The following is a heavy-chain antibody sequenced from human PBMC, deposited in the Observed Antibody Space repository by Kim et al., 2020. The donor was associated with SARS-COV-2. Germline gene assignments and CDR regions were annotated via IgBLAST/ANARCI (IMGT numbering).Heavy chain of an antibody. CDR3: ARDHTGGSSWPPGAFDI. V-gene: IGHV4-31*03. CDR1: GGSISSGGYY. CDR2: IYYSGST. Sequence: SETLSLTCTVSGGSISSGGYYWSWIRQHPGKGLEWIGYIYYSGSTYYNPSLKSRVTISVDTSKNQFSLKLSSVTAADTAVYYCARDHTGGSSWPPGAFDIWGQGTMVTVSS. D-gene: IGHD6-13*01. J-gene: IGHJ3*02.